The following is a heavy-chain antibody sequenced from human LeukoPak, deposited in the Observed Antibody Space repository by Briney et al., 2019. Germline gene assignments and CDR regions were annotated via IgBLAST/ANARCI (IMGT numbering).Heavy chain of an antibody. D-gene: IGHD2-15*01. CDR1: GFTFSGTW. CDR2: IKQDGSKK. CDR3: ARDTPLGCFDY. V-gene: IGHV3-7*01. Sequence: GGSLRLSCAASGFTFSGTWMSWVRQAPGKGLEWVANIKQDGSKKYYVDSVKGRFTISRDNAKNSLYLEMNNLRAEDTAIYYCARDTPLGCFDYWGQGTLVTVSS. J-gene: IGHJ4*02.